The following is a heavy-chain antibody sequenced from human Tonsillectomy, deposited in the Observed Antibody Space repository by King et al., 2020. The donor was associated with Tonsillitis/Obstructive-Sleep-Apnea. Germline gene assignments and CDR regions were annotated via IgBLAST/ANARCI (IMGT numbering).Heavy chain of an antibody. CDR3: ARLYGGIHPPDY. J-gene: IGHJ4*02. D-gene: IGHD4-23*01. CDR2: IYYGGNT. V-gene: IGHV4-39*02. Sequence: QLQESGPGLVKPSETLSLTCSVSGGSIRSSTYYWGWIRQPPGKGLEWFGSIYYGGNTYYNPSLKNRVTISVDTSKNHFSLKLSSVTAADTAVYYCARLYGGIHPPDYWGQGTLVTVSS. CDR1: GGSIRSSTYY.